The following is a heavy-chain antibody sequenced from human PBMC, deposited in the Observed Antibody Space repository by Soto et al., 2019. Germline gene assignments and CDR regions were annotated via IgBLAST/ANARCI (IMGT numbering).Heavy chain of an antibody. CDR1: SGSITSSKW. CDR3: ASNLTIPGTRGFDS. CDR2: IYHGGST. D-gene: IGHD6-13*01. J-gene: IGHJ4*02. Sequence: QVQLQESGPGLVKPPGTLSLTCTVYSGSITSSKWWSWVRQPPGKGLEWIGEIYHGGSTNYNPSLKGRLTISVDKSKKQFSLQLTSVTAADTAVYYCASNLTIPGTRGFDSWGQGTLVTVSS. V-gene: IGHV4-4*03.